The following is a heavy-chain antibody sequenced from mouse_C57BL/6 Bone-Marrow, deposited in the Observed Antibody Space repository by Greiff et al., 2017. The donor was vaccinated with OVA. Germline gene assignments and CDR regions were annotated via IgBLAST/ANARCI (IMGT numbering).Heavy chain of an antibody. CDR1: GFNIKDYY. Sequence: EVQLQQSGAELVKPGASVKLSCTASGFNIKDYYMHWVKQRTEQGLEWIGRIDPEDGETKYAPKFQGKATITADTSSNTACLQRSSLTAEDTAVYYCARGYRLYWGQGTTLTVSS. CDR2: IDPEDGET. D-gene: IGHD2-2*01. J-gene: IGHJ2*01. CDR3: ARGYRLY. V-gene: IGHV14-2*01.